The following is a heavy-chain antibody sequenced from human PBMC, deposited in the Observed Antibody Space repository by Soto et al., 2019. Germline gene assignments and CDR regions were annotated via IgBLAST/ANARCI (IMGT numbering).Heavy chain of an antibody. CDR2: IIPIFGTA. D-gene: IGHD1-20*01. J-gene: IGHJ6*02. V-gene: IGHV1-69*01. CDR1: GGTFSSYA. CDR3: ARDQTLTGTYYYYGMDV. Sequence: QVQLVQSGAEVKKPGSSVKVSCKASGGTFSSYAISWVRQAPGQGLEWMGGIIPIFGTANYARKFQGRVTITADESTSTAYMELSSLRSEDTAVYYCARDQTLTGTYYYYGMDVWGQGTTVTVSS.